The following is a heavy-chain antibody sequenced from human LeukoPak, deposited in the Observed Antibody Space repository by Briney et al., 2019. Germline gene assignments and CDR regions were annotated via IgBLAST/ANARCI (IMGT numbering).Heavy chain of an antibody. Sequence: GGSLRLSCAASGFTFSSYGMHWVRQAPGKGLEWVAVIWYDGSNKYYADSVKGRFTISRDNSKDTLYLQMNSLGTEDTAVYYCARDFSSSSSAWGQGTLVTVSS. V-gene: IGHV3-33*01. J-gene: IGHJ4*02. D-gene: IGHD6-6*01. CDR2: IWYDGSNK. CDR1: GFTFSSYG. CDR3: ARDFSSSSSA.